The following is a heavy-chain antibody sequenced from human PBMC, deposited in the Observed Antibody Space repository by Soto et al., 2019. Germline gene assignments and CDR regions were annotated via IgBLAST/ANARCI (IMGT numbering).Heavy chain of an antibody. V-gene: IGHV4-39*01. CDR1: GGSTSSSSYY. Sequence: TLSLTCTVSGGSTSSSSYYWGWICQPPGKGLEWIGSIYYSGSTYYNPSLKSRVTISVDTSKNQFSLKLSSVTAADTAVYYCARSKIVVPAATPYYFDYWGQGTLVTVSS. CDR2: IYYSGST. J-gene: IGHJ4*02. D-gene: IGHD2-2*01. CDR3: ARSKIVVPAATPYYFDY.